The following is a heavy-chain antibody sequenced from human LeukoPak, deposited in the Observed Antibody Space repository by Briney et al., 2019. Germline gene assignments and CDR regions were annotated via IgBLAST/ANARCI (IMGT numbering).Heavy chain of an antibody. CDR2: IKSKTDGGTT. CDR1: GFTFSNAW. Sequence: GGSLRLSCAASGFTFSNAWMSWVRQAPGKGLEWVGRIKSKTDGGTTDYAAPVKGRFTIPRDDSKNTLYLQMNSLKTEDTAVYYCTTDTPRDDFWSGYFPDAFDIWGQGTMVTVSS. CDR3: TTDTPRDDFWSGYFPDAFDI. V-gene: IGHV3-15*01. J-gene: IGHJ3*02. D-gene: IGHD3-3*01.